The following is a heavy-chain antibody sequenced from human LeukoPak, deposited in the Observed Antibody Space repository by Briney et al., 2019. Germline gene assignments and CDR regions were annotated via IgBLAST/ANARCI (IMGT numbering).Heavy chain of an antibody. CDR3: AKASAYYDSSGYYTSELQYYFDY. Sequence: GGSLRLSCAASGFTFSSYSMNWVRQAPGKGLEWVSSISSSSSYIYYADSVKGRFTISRDNAKNSLYLQMNSLRAEDTAVYYCAKASAYYDSSGYYTSELQYYFDYWGQGTLVTVSS. J-gene: IGHJ4*02. D-gene: IGHD3-22*01. V-gene: IGHV3-21*01. CDR1: GFTFSSYS. CDR2: ISSSSSYI.